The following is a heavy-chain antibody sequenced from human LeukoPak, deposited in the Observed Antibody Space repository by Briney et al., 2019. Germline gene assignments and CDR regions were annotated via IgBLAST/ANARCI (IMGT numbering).Heavy chain of an antibody. CDR2: FYTSGST. Sequence: SETLSLTCTVSGGSISNYYWSWIRQPAGKGLEWIGRFYTSGSTNYNPSLKSRVTMSVDTSKNQISLKLSSVTAADTAVYYCARRDSGSSSRAFDIWGQGTMVAVSS. CDR3: ARRDSGSSSRAFDI. CDR1: GGSISNYY. J-gene: IGHJ3*02. D-gene: IGHD1-26*01. V-gene: IGHV4-4*07.